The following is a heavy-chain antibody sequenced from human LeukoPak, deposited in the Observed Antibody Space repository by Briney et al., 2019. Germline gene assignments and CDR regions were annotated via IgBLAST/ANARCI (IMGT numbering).Heavy chain of an antibody. CDR2: IGGTIGVGRT. CDR1: GFTFSGHY. CDR3: ATSVRAAGTLDY. V-gene: IGHV3-11*01. D-gene: IGHD6-13*01. Sequence: PGGSLRLSCAASGFTFSGHYMSWIRQAPGKGPEWLSYIGGTIGVGRTYYADSVKGRFTISRDDSKNSLYLQMTGLRAEDTALYYCATSVRAAGTLDYWGQGTLVAVSS. J-gene: IGHJ4*02.